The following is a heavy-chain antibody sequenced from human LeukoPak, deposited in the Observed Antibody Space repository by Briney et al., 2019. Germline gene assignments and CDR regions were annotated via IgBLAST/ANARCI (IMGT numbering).Heavy chain of an antibody. D-gene: IGHD6-13*01. Sequence: SETLSLTCTVSGGSISSYYWSWIRQPPGKGLEWIGYIYYSGSTNYNPSLKSRVTISVDMSKNQFSLKLSSVTAADTAVYYCARDGGYSSSWYRYYYYGMDVWGQGTTVTVSS. CDR3: ARDGGYSSSWYRYYYYGMDV. CDR2: IYYSGST. V-gene: IGHV4-59*01. CDR1: GGSISSYY. J-gene: IGHJ6*02.